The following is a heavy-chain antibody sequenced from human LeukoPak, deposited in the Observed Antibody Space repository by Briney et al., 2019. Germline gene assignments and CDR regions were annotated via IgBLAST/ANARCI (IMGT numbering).Heavy chain of an antibody. CDR3: ARHAVYAGSGWSFDY. J-gene: IGHJ4*02. CDR2: IYYSGST. D-gene: IGHD6-19*01. V-gene: IGHV4-39*01. CDR1: GVSISSSSYY. Sequence: SETLFLTCTVSGVSISSSSYYWGWIRQPPGKGLEWIGSIYYSGSTYYNPSLKSRVTISVDTSKNQFSLKLSSVTAADTAVYYCARHAVYAGSGWSFDYWGQGTLITVSS.